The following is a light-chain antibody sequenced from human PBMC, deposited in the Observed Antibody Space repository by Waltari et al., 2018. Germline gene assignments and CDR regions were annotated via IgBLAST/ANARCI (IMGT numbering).Light chain of an antibody. CDR2: GAS. CDR3: QQYHSYPLS. Sequence: DIQMTQSPSSLSASVGDRVTITCRAGPGISNSLAWFHQKPGKAPKSLIYGASSLQSGVPSKFSGSGSGTDFTLTISSLQPEDFATYYCQQYHSYPLSFGGGTKVEIK. V-gene: IGKV1-16*02. J-gene: IGKJ4*01. CDR1: PGISNS.